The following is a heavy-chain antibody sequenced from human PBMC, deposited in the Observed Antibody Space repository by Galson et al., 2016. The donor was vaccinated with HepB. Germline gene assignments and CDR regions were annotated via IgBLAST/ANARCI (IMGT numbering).Heavy chain of an antibody. CDR3: STIVATIKMRRDY. D-gene: IGHD5-12*01. Sequence: SLRLSCAASGFAFSNAWMTWVRQAPGKGLEWIGRIKSKTDGGTTDYAAPVKGRFTISRDDSRNTLYLQMNSLKTEDTAVYYCSTIVATIKMRRDYWGQGTLVTVSS. CDR2: IKSKTDGGTT. V-gene: IGHV3-15*01. J-gene: IGHJ4*02. CDR1: GFAFSNAW.